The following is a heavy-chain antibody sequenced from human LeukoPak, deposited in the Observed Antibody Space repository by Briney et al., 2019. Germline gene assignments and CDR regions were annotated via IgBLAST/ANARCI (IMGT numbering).Heavy chain of an antibody. J-gene: IGHJ6*02. V-gene: IGHV3-64D*06. CDR2: IRSNGGST. CDR1: GFTFSSYA. D-gene: IGHD3-3*01. Sequence: AGVPQRLFCSASGFTFSSYAMHWVRQAPGKGLEYVSAIRSNGGSTYYADSVKGRFTISRDNSKNTLYLQISSLRAEDTAVYYCVKDFPSGIRFLECLEVDYYYGMDVWGQGTTVTVSS. CDR3: VKDFPSGIRFLECLEVDYYYGMDV.